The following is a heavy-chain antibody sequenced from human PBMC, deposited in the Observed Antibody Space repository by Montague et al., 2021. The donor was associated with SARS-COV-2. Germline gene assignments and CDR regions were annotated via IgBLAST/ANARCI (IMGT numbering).Heavy chain of an antibody. J-gene: IGHJ6*02. V-gene: IGHV3-20*04. CDR3: ARDRDCSSTSCSPGLYYYYGMDV. CDR1: GFTFGDYG. CDR2: INWNGGST. D-gene: IGHD2-2*01. Sequence: SLRLSCAASGFTFGDYGVSWVRQAPGKGLEWVSGINWNGGSTGYADSVKGRFTISRDNAENSLYLQMNSLRAEDTALYYCARDRDCSSTSCSPGLYYYYGMDVWGQGTTVTVSS.